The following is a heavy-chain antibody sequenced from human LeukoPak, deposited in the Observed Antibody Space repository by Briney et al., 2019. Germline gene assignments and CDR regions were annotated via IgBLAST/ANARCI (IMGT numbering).Heavy chain of an antibody. CDR2: ISWNSGSI. CDR3: VKDHCSSSSCNYYYYYYMDV. J-gene: IGHJ6*03. V-gene: IGHV3-9*01. D-gene: IGHD2-2*01. Sequence: GGSLRLSCAASGFTFSSYSMNWVRQAPGKGLEWVSGISWNSGSIGYADSVKGRFTISRDTAQNSLYLQMNNLRAADTALYYCVKDHCSSSSCNYYYYYYMDVWGKGTTVTISS. CDR1: GFTFSSYS.